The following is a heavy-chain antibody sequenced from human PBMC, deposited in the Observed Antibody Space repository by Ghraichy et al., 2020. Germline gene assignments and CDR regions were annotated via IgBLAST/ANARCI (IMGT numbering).Heavy chain of an antibody. CDR2: IKQDGSEK. CDR1: GFTFSSYW. J-gene: IGHJ4*02. CDR3: ARGYDYVWGSYRSYYYFDY. V-gene: IGHV3-7*03. D-gene: IGHD3-16*02. Sequence: GGSLRLSCAASGFTFSSYWMSWVRQAPGKGLEWVANIKQDGSEKYYVDSVKGRFTISRDNAKNSLYLQMNSLRAEDTAVYYCARGYDYVWGSYRSYYYFDYWGQGTLVTVSS.